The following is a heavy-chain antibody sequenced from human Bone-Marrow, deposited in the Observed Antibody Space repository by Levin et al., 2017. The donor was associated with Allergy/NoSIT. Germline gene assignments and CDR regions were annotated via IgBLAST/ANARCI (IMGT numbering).Heavy chain of an antibody. V-gene: IGHV3-11*05. CDR2: ISSSSSYT. CDR3: ARVKSGYDSTYYYYMDV. D-gene: IGHD5-12*01. CDR1: GFTFSDYY. Sequence: GESLKISCAASGFTFSDYYMSWIRQAPGKGLEWVSYISSSSSYTNYADSVKGRFTISRDNAKNSLYLQMNSLRAEDTAVYYCARVKSGYDSTYYYYMDVWGKGTTVTVSS. J-gene: IGHJ6*03.